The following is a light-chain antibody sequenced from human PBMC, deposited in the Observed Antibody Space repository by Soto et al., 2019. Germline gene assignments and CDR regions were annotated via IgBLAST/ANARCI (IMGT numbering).Light chain of an antibody. CDR2: GAS. J-gene: IGKJ1*01. Sequence: EIVMTQSPATLSVSPGERATLSCRASQSVSSNLAWYQQKPGQAPRLLIYGASTRATGIPARFSGSGSGTGFTLTISSLQSEDFAVYYCQPYNNWPRTFGQGTKVEIK. CDR1: QSVSSN. CDR3: QPYNNWPRT. V-gene: IGKV3-15*01.